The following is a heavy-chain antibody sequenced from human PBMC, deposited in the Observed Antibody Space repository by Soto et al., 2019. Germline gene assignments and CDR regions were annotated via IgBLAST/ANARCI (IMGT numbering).Heavy chain of an antibody. D-gene: IGHD5-18*01. V-gene: IGHV1-3*01. CDR2: INAGNGNT. CDR3: ATFRIQLWDYYYYGMDV. J-gene: IGHJ6*02. Sequence: ASVKVSCKASGYTFTSYAMHWVRQAPGQRLEWMGWINAGNGNTKYSQKFQGRVTITRDTSASTAYMELSSLRSEDTAVYYCATFRIQLWDYYYYGMDVWGQGTPVTVPS. CDR1: GYTFTSYA.